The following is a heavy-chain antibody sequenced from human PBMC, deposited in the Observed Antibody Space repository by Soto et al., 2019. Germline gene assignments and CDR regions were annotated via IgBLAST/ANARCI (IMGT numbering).Heavy chain of an antibody. CDR2: ISRDGDDQ. V-gene: IGHV3-30*03. D-gene: IGHD1-26*01. Sequence: GGALRLSCAVSGFTFSDYGMHWVRQAPGKGLEWVAVISRDGDDQYYVDSVKGRFTVSRDNSENTLYLQMNSLRVDDTAVYYCVSRVPGGSCGAPYLQHWGQGTLVTVSS. CDR1: GFTFSDYG. J-gene: IGHJ1*01. CDR3: VSRVPGGSCGAPYLQH.